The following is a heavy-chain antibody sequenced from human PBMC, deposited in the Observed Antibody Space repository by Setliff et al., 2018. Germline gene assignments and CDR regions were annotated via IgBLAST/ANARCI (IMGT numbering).Heavy chain of an antibody. J-gene: IGHJ4*02. CDR1: GFTFSTYR. Sequence: HPGGSLRLSCAASGFTFSTYRMHWVRQAPGKGLEWVAVIWDDGGNKYHADSVKGRFTISRDNSKNTLYLQMNSLRPEDTAVYYCARTCSGSGCYAGLESWGQGTPVT. CDR2: IWDDGGNK. CDR3: ARTCSGSGCYAGLES. D-gene: IGHD2-15*01. V-gene: IGHV3-33*08.